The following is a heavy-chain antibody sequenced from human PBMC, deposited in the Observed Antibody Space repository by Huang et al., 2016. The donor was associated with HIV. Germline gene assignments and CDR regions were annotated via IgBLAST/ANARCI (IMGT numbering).Heavy chain of an antibody. V-gene: IGHV1-69*13. CDR2: SSPLYGSA. J-gene: IGHJ6*03. CDR1: GGTFKKYA. D-gene: IGHD3-3*02. CDR3: AKVAAGQPFHFYYYMDA. Sequence: QVNLVQSGAEVRKPGSSVKVSCKASGGTFKKYAISWVRQAPGQGLEWRGASSPLYGSAEYAEKFQDRVTLTADGSTNTAYLELDRLTSEDTAVYYCAKVAAGQPFHFYYYMDAWGDGTTVIVSS.